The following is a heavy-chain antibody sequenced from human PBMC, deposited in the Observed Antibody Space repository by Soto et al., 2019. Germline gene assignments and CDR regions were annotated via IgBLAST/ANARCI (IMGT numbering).Heavy chain of an antibody. CDR2: VSGSGTST. J-gene: IGHJ4*02. V-gene: IGHV3-23*01. Sequence: GGSLRVSCASSGFSFVNYGMNLVRQAPGKGLELVSGVSGSGTSTYYADSVKGRFTISRDNSRDTLFLQMNSLTADDTAVYYCAKATTNGGWFNPFDSWGQGAMVTVSS. CDR3: AKATTNGGWFNPFDS. D-gene: IGHD6-19*01. CDR1: GFSFVNYG.